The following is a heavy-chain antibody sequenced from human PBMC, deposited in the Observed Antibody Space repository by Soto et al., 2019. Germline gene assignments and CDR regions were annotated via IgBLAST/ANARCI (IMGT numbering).Heavy chain of an antibody. V-gene: IGHV4-59*01. CDR1: AGSISNYY. CDR2: FYYSGST. J-gene: IGHJ4*02. Sequence: SETLSLTCTVSAGSISNYYWSWIRQPPGKGLEWIGCFYYSGSTNYNPSLKSRVTISVDTSKNQVSLKLSSVTAADTAVYYCARVWEADYFDYWGQGTLVTVS. CDR3: ARVWEADYFDY. D-gene: IGHD1-26*01.